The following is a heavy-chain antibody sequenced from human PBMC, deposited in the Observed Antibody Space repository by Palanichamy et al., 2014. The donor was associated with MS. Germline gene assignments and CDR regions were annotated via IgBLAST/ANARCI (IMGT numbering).Heavy chain of an antibody. Sequence: VQWGAEVKKPGASLKVSCKASGYTFNDYYIHWMRQAPGQGLEWMGWGQPPRSGDTNYAQSFQGRVTMTRDTSISTAYMELSRLKSDDTAVYYCAKDIAPAGSRTGSDPWGQGTLVTVSS. J-gene: IGHJ5*02. CDR1: GYTFNDYY. V-gene: IGHV1-2*02. D-gene: IGHD6-13*01. CDR3: AKDIAPAGSRTGSDP. CDR2: QPPRSGDT.